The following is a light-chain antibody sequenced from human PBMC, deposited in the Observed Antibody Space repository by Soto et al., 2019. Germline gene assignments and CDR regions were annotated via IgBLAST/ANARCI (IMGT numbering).Light chain of an antibody. V-gene: IGKV1-5*01. CDR1: QSISSW. Sequence: DIQMTQSPSTLSASVGDRVTITCRASQSISSWLAWYQQKPGKAPKLLIYDASSLESVVPSRFSGSGSGTEFTLTISSRQPDDFATYYCQQYNSYSGTFGQGTKVEIK. J-gene: IGKJ1*01. CDR3: QQYNSYSGT. CDR2: DAS.